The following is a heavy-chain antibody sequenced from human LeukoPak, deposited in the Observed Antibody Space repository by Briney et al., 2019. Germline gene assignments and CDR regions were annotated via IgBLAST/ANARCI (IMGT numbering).Heavy chain of an antibody. V-gene: IGHV3-7*03. CDR2: IKEDGSEK. Sequence: GGSLRLSCAASGFTFSSYAMSWVRQAPGKGLEWVANIKEDGSEKYYVDSVKGRFTISRDNAKNSLYLQMNSLRAEDTAVYYCARDRGVVGNFDYWGQGTLVTVSS. CDR3: ARDRGVVGNFDY. CDR1: GFTFSSYA. J-gene: IGHJ4*02. D-gene: IGHD3-22*01.